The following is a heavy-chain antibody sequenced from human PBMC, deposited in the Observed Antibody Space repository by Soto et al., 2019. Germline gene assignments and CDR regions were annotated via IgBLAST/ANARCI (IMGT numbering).Heavy chain of an antibody. J-gene: IGHJ4*02. CDR2: IYYSGST. D-gene: IGHD2-15*01. CDR3: ARWAWGYCSGGSCYFDY. CDR1: GGSISSGGYY. V-gene: IGHV4-31*03. Sequence: LSLTCTVSGGSISSGGYYWSWIRKHPGKGLEWIGYIYYSGSTYYNPSLKSRVTISVDTSKNQFSLKLSSVTAADTAVYYCARWAWGYCSGGSCYFDYWGQGTLVTVSS.